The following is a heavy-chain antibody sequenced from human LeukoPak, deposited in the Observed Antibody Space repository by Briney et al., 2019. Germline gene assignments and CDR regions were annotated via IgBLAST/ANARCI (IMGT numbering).Heavy chain of an antibody. V-gene: IGHV4-59*01. J-gene: IGHJ4*02. CDR2: IYYSGST. CDR1: GSSISSYY. D-gene: IGHD3-22*01. CDR3: ARSAHYSQFDY. Sequence: PSETLSLTCTVSGSSISSYYWSWIRQPPGKGLEWIGYIYYSGSTNYNPSLKSRVTISVDTSKNQFSLKLRSVTAADTAVYYCARSAHYSQFDYWGQGTLVTVSS.